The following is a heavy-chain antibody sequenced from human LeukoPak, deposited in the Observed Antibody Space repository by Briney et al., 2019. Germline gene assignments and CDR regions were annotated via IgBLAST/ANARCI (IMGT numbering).Heavy chain of an antibody. CDR3: ARGWYYGSGSYYYYGMDV. CDR2: MNPNSGNT. J-gene: IGHJ6*02. CDR1: GYTFTSYD. V-gene: IGHV1-8*01. Sequence: GASVKVSCKASGYTFTSYDINWVRQATGQGLEWMGWMNPNSGNTGYAQKFQGRVTMTRNTSISTAYMELSSLRSEDTAVYYCARGWYYGSGSYYYYGMDVWGQGTTVTVSS. D-gene: IGHD3-10*01.